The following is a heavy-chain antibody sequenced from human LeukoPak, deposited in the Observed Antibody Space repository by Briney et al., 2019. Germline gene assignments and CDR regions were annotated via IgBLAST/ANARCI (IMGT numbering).Heavy chain of an antibody. CDR1: GGSFSDSY. CDR3: SRCPKYYYYFMDV. Sequence: SETLSLTCTVSGGSFSDSYWTWVRQSPGKSLEWLGYMSPSGSTIYSPSLSGRLTISVDTSKSQFSLTLNSVTAADTAVYYCSRCPKYYYYFMDVWGKGTAVTVSS. CDR2: MSPSGST. V-gene: IGHV4-4*09. J-gene: IGHJ6*03.